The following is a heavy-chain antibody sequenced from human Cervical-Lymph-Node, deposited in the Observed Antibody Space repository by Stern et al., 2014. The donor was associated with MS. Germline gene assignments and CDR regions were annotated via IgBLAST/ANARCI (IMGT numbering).Heavy chain of an antibody. V-gene: IGHV1-18*01. CDR3: ARERDLMNSFEGVCADY. J-gene: IGHJ4*02. D-gene: IGHD3-16*01. CDR2: TRVTTGYT. Sequence: QVQLVQSGPEVKKPGASVKVSCQTSGYAFATSDITWVRHAPGQGLECMGLTRVTTGYTYYAQKCQDRIAMTADTSTTTAYMELRSLRSDDTAVYYCARERDLMNSFEGVCADYWGQGTLVTVSS. CDR1: GYAFATSD.